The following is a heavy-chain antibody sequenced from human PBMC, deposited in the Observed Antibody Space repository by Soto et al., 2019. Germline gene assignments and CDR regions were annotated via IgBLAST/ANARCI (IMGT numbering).Heavy chain of an antibody. J-gene: IGHJ6*02. Sequence: QVQLVQSGAEVKKPGASVKVSCKASGYTFTSYGISWVRQAPGQGLEWMGWISAYNGNTYYAQKLQGRVTMTTDTSTSTAYMELRSLRTDDTAVYYCARDGSGLAVADSYYYYGIEVWGQGTTVTVSS. D-gene: IGHD3-10*01. CDR1: GYTFTSYG. CDR3: ARDGSGLAVADSYYYYGIEV. CDR2: ISAYNGNT. V-gene: IGHV1-18*01.